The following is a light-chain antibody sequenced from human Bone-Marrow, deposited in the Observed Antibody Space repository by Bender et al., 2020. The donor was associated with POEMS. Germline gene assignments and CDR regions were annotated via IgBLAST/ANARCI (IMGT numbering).Light chain of an antibody. Sequence: QSALTQPASVSGSPGQSITIFCTGSSSDVGAYNFVSWYQQYPGKVPKLLIYDVSDRPSGVSSRFSASKSATTASLSISGLQAEDEADYYCASFTTSNTVIFGGGTKVTVL. V-gene: IGLV2-14*03. CDR2: DVS. CDR1: SSDVGAYNF. J-gene: IGLJ2*01. CDR3: ASFTTSNTVI.